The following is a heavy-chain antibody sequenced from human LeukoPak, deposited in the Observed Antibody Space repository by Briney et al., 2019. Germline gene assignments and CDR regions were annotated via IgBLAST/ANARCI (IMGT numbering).Heavy chain of an antibody. CDR1: GFTFSSYA. D-gene: IGHD2-21*02. Sequence: PGGSLRLSCTASGFTFSSYAMSWVRLAPGKGLEWVSAISGSGVSAYYADSVKGRFTISRDNSKNTQYLQMNSLRAEDTAVYYCAKAPYCGGDCYNFDSWGQGTLVTVSS. CDR2: ISGSGVSA. V-gene: IGHV3-23*01. CDR3: AKAPYCGGDCYNFDS. J-gene: IGHJ4*02.